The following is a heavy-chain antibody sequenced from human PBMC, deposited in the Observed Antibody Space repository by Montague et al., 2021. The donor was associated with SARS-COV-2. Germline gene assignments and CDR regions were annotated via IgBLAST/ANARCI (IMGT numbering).Heavy chain of an antibody. D-gene: IGHD1-1*01. Sequence: SETLSLTCSVSGGSISSSSYYWGWIRQSPGKGLEWIGSIYYSGSTYYNPSLKSRVTISVDTSKKQFSLKVTPVTAADTAVYYCARQAQLFHRATDYYDIDVWGQGTMVTVSS. CDR2: IYYSGST. CDR1: GGSISSSSYY. CDR3: ARQAQLFHRATDYYDIDV. V-gene: IGHV4-39*01. J-gene: IGHJ6*02.